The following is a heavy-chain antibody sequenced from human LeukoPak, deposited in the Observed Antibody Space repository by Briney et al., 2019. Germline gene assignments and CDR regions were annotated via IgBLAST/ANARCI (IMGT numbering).Heavy chain of an antibody. D-gene: IGHD7-27*01. CDR2: MNSNSGNT. Sequence: ASLKVSCKASGYTFTSYDINWVRQATGQGLEGMGWMNSNSGNTGYAQKFQGRVTMTRNTSISTAYMELSSLRSEDTAVYYCARVGKLTRYYYYYMDVWGKGTTVTVSS. J-gene: IGHJ6*03. CDR1: GYTFTSYD. V-gene: IGHV1-8*01. CDR3: ARVGKLTRYYYYYMDV.